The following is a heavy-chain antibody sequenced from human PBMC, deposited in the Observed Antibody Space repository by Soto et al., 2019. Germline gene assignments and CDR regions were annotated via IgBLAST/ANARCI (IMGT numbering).Heavy chain of an antibody. J-gene: IGHJ4*02. D-gene: IGHD4-17*01. CDR1: GYTFTSYG. V-gene: IGHV1-18*01. Sequence: QVQLVQSGAEVKKPGASVKVSCKASGYTFTSYGISWVRQAPGQGLEWMGWISAYNCNTNYAQKLQGRVTMTTDTSTSTADMELRSPRSDDTAVYYCARHYGGKPEVYWGQGTLVTVSS. CDR3: ARHYGGKPEVY. CDR2: ISAYNCNT.